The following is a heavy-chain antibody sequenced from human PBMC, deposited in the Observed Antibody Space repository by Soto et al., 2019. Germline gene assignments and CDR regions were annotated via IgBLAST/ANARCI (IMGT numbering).Heavy chain of an antibody. Sequence: TLSLTCTVSGGSISRYFWSWIRQPPGKGLEFIGYIFYSGSTNYNPSLKSRVTISVDTSKNQFSLKLSSVTAADTAVYFCARSLRNDLFDYWGQGTLVTVSS. CDR1: GGSISRYF. CDR3: ARSLRNDLFDY. J-gene: IGHJ4*02. CDR2: IFYSGST. D-gene: IGHD3-16*01. V-gene: IGHV4-59*01.